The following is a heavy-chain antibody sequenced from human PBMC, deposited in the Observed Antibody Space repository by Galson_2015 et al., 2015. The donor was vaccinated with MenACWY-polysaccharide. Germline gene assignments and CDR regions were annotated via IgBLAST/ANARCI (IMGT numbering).Heavy chain of an antibody. Sequence: SETLSLTCIVSGDFKNYYWSWIRQPPGKGLEWIGYISYTGSANYNPSLKSRVTMSVDTSKNQFSLKVRSVTAADTAVYYCASGPMTISGVPLPYSYYYMDVWGKGTTVTVSS. V-gene: IGHV4-59*08. CDR1: GDFKNYY. CDR3: ASGPMTISGVPLPYSYYYMDV. CDR2: ISYTGSA. J-gene: IGHJ6*03. D-gene: IGHD3-3*01.